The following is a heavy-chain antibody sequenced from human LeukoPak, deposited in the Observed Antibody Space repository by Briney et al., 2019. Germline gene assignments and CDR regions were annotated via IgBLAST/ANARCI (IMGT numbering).Heavy chain of an antibody. CDR2: ITGSGSGI. V-gene: IGHV3-48*03. CDR3: ATVLRVPEPAGYSSGWYFDY. J-gene: IGHJ4*02. D-gene: IGHD6-19*01. CDR1: EFTFSSYS. Sequence: GGSLRLSCAASEFTFSSYSMNWVRQAPGKGLQWVSYITGSGSGIHYADSVKGRFTISRDNAKNSLFLQMSSLRADDTAVYYCATVLRVPEPAGYSSGWYFDYWGQGALVTVSS.